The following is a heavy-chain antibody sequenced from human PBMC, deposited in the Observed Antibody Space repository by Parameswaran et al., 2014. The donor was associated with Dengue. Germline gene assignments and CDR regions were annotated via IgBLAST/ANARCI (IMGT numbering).Heavy chain of an antibody. J-gene: IGHJ4*02. CDR2: IYSGGST. CDR3: ARASGYSSGWYGY. D-gene: IGHD6-19*01. V-gene: IGHV3-53*04. Sequence: VRQAPGKGLEWVSVIYSGGSTYYADSVKGRFTISRHNSKNTLYLQMNSLRAEDTAVYYCARASGYSSGWYGYWGQGTLVTVSS.